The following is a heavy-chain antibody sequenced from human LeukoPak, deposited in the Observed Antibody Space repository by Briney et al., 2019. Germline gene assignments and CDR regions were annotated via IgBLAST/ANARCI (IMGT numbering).Heavy chain of an antibody. CDR2: VHPSSGST. CDR1: GYTFTSYY. D-gene: IGHD5-12*01. J-gene: IGHJ4*02. Sequence: VASVKVSCKASGYTFTSYYMHWVRQAPGQGFEWMGIVHPSSGSTNYPQKFQGRVTMTRDTSTTTVYMVLSSLRSDDTAVCYCARGGDSGYDPFDYWGQGTLVTVSS. V-gene: IGHV1-46*01. CDR3: ARGGDSGYDPFDY.